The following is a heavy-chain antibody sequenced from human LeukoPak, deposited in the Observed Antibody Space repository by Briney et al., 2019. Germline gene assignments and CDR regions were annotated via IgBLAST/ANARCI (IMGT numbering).Heavy chain of an antibody. CDR2: IYYSGST. V-gene: IGHV4-31*03. D-gene: IGHD3-10*01. J-gene: IGHJ5*02. CDR1: GGSISSGGYY. CDR3: ARGASHGSGSYRRNWFDP. Sequence: SETLSLTCTVSGGSISSGGYYWSWIRQHPGKGLEWIGYIYYSGSTYYNPSLKSRVTISVDTSKNQFSLKLSSVTAADTAVYYCARGASHGSGSYRRNWFDPWGQGTLVTVSS.